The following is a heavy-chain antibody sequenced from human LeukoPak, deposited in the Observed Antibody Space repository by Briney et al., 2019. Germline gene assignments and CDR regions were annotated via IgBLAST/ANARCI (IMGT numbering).Heavy chain of an antibody. Sequence: ASVKVSCRAFDYDFPNHGISWVRQAPGQGLEWMGWISGNNVNTNYAQKLQGRVTMTTDTSTSTAYMELRSLRSGDTAVYYCARDKSDKWLRDDYWGQGTLVTVSS. D-gene: IGHD5-12*01. CDR1: DYDFPNHG. CDR2: ISGNNVNT. V-gene: IGHV1-18*01. CDR3: ARDKSDKWLRDDY. J-gene: IGHJ4*02.